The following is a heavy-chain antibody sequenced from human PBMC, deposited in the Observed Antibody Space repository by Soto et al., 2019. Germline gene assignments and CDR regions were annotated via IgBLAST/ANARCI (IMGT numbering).Heavy chain of an antibody. CDR1: GFTFSTYW. J-gene: IGHJ4*02. CDR3: ARDDRDYVWGSFRYFDC. Sequence: GGSLRLSCAASGFTFSTYWMQWVRQAPGKGLVWVSRINSDGSSTSYADSVKGRFTVSRDNAKNTLYLQMNSLRAEDTAVYFCARDDRDYVWGSFRYFDCWGQGTQVTVSS. D-gene: IGHD3-16*01. CDR2: INSDGSST. V-gene: IGHV3-74*01.